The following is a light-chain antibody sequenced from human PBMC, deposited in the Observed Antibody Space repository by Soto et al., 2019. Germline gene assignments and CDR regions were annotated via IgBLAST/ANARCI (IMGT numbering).Light chain of an antibody. CDR2: EVS. V-gene: IGLV2-14*01. CDR1: SSDVGGYNY. J-gene: IGLJ1*01. CDR3: SSYTSSSTFYV. Sequence: QSVLTQPAYVSGSPGQSITISCTGTSSDVGGYNYVSWYQQHPGKAPKLMIYEVSNRPSGVSNRFSGSKSGNTASLTISGLQAEDEADYYCSSYTSSSTFYVFGTGTKVTVI.